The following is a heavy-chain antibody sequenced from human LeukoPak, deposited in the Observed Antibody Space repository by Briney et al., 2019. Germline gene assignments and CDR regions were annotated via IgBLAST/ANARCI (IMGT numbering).Heavy chain of an antibody. CDR3: AATSTYGGLTSYYYGMDV. Sequence: SVKVSCKASGFTFTSSAMQWVRQARGQRLEWRGWIVVGSGNTNYAQKFQVRVTITRDMSTSTAYMALSSLRSADTAVYYCAATSTYGGLTSYYYGMDVWGQGTTVTVSS. V-gene: IGHV1-58*02. J-gene: IGHJ6*02. CDR1: GFTFTSSA. D-gene: IGHD4-23*01. CDR2: IVVGSGNT.